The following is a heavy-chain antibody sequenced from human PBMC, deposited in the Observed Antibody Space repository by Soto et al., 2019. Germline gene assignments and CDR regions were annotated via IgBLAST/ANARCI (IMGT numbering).Heavy chain of an antibody. J-gene: IGHJ6*02. Sequence: PSETLSLTCTVSGDSISSYYWNWIRQPPGKGLEWIGYIYYSGSTNYSPSLKSRVTIFVDTSKNQFSLKLSSVTAADTAVYYCARGNYYGMDVWGQGTTVTVSS. CDR1: GDSISSYY. V-gene: IGHV4-59*01. CDR2: IYYSGST. CDR3: ARGNYYGMDV.